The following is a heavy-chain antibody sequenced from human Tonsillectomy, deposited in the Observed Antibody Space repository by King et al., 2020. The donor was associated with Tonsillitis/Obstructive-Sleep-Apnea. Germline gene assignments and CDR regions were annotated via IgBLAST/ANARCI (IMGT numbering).Heavy chain of an antibody. Sequence: VQLVESGGGLIQPGGSLRLSCAASGFTVSSNYMSWVRQAPGKGLEWVSVSYSVGSTYYADSVKGRFTISRDNSTNTWYLQRNSLRAEDTAVYYCARDQDYGSGSYFHYYYYMDVWGKGTTVTVSS. CDR3: ARDQDYGSGSYFHYYYYMDV. CDR2: SYSVGST. V-gene: IGHV3-53*01. D-gene: IGHD3-10*01. J-gene: IGHJ6*03. CDR1: GFTVSSNY.